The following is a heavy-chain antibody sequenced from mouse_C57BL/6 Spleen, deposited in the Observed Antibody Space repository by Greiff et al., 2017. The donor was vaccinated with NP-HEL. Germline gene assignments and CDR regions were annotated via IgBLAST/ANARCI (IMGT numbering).Heavy chain of an antibody. CDR1: GFTFTDYY. D-gene: IGHD2-4*01. V-gene: IGHV7-3*01. Sequence: EVKLVESGGGLVQPGGSLSLSCAASGFTFTDYYMSWVRQPPGKALEWLGFIRNKANGYTSEYSASVKGRFTISRDNSQSILYLQMNALRAEDSATYYCARLIYYDYDGYAMDYWGQGTSVTVSS. CDR3: ARLIYYDYDGYAMDY. CDR2: IRNKANGYTS. J-gene: IGHJ4*01.